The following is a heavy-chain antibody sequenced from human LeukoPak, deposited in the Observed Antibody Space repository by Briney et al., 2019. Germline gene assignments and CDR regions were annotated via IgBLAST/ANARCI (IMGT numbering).Heavy chain of an antibody. CDR1: GGTFSSYA. D-gene: IGHD2-2*01. J-gene: IGHJ1*01. V-gene: IGHV1-69*04. CDR3: ARDPVPRINPYAEYFQH. CDR2: IIPILGIA. Sequence: ASVKVSCKASGGTFSSYAISWVRQAPGQGLEWMGRIIPILGIANYAQKLQGRVTMTTDTSTSTAYMELRSLRSDDTAVYYCARDPVPRINPYAEYFQHWGQGTLVTVSS.